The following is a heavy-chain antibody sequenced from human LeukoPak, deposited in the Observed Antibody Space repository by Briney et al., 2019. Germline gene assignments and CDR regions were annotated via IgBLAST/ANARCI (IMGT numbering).Heavy chain of an antibody. J-gene: IGHJ2*01. V-gene: IGHV4-30-4*08. CDR2: IYYSGST. Sequence: SGTLSLTCTVSGGSISSGDYYWSWIRQPPGKGLEWIGYIYYSGSTYYNPSLKSRVTISVDTSKNQFSLKLSSVTAADTAVYYCARDRVGATSPRYFDLWGRGTLVTVSS. CDR1: GGSISSGDYY. D-gene: IGHD1-26*01. CDR3: ARDRVGATSPRYFDL.